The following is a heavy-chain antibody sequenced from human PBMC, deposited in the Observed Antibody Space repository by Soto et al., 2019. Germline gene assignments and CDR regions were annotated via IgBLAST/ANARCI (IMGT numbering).Heavy chain of an antibody. J-gene: IGHJ4*02. Sequence: EVQLLESGGGLVQPGGSLRLSCAASGFSFSSYAMTWVRQSPGRGLEWVSSLSGAGGGKFYADSVKGRFTISRDNSKNTLYLEMNSLRAEDTALYYCAKLGYGDYGRRFDYWGQGTLVTVSS. CDR1: GFSFSSYA. CDR2: LSGAGGGK. CDR3: AKLGYGDYGRRFDY. V-gene: IGHV3-23*01. D-gene: IGHD4-17*01.